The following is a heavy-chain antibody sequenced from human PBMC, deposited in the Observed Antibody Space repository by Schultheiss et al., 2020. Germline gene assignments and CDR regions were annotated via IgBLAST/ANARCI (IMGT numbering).Heavy chain of an antibody. CDR1: GFSLSNARMG. D-gene: IGHD2-2*01. J-gene: IGHJ4*02. V-gene: IGHV2-26*01. CDR3: AHLDCSSTSCYEREYYFDY. Sequence: SGPTLVKPTETLTLTCTVSGFSLSNARMGVSWIRQPPGKALEWLAHIFSNDEKSYSTSLKSRLTISKDTSKSQVVLTMTNMDPVDTATYYCAHLDCSSTSCYEREYYFDYWGQGTLVTVSS. CDR2: IFSNDEK.